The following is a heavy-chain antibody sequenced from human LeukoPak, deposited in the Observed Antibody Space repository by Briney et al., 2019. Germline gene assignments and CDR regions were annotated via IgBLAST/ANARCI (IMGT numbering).Heavy chain of an antibody. CDR3: ARYYYGSGSYYPNWFEP. CDR2: INHSGST. CDR1: GGSFSGYY. J-gene: IGHJ5*02. Sequence: SETLSLTCAVYGGSFSGYYWSWIRQPPGKGLEWIGEINHSGSTNYNPSLKSRVTISVDTSKNQFYLKLSSVTGVDTAVYYCARYYYGSGSYYPNWFEPWGQGTLVTVSS. D-gene: IGHD3-10*01. V-gene: IGHV4-34*01.